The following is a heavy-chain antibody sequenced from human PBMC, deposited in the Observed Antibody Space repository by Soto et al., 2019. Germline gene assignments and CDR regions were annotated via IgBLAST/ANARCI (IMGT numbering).Heavy chain of an antibody. Sequence: ASVKVSCKASGYTFTSYAMHWVRQAPGQRLEWMGWINAGNGNTKYSQKFQGRVTITRDTSASTAYMELSSLRSEDTAVYYCARGGSVVITSEDTLFDYWGQGTLVTVSS. CDR3: ARGGSVVITSEDTLFDY. CDR2: INAGNGNT. V-gene: IGHV1-3*01. J-gene: IGHJ4*02. CDR1: GYTFTSYA. D-gene: IGHD3-22*01.